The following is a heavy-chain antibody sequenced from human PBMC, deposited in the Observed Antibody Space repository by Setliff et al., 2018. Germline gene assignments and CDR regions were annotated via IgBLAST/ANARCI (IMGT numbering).Heavy chain of an antibody. CDR2: IYYSGSTS. Sequence: SETLSLTCTVSGGSISSHYWSWIRQHPGKGLEWIGYIYYSGSTSYYNPSLKSRVTISVDTSKNQFSLKLSSVTAADTAVYYCARRGYRYSDNWFDPWGQRTLVTVSS. D-gene: IGHD5-18*01. CDR1: GGSISSHY. CDR3: ARRGYRYSDNWFDP. J-gene: IGHJ5*02. V-gene: IGHV4-59*08.